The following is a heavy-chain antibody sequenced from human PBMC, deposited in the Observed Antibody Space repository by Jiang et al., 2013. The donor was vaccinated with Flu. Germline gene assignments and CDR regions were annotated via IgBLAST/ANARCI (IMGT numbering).Heavy chain of an antibody. Sequence: GAEVKKPGASVKVSCKASGYIFTGYYLHWVRQAPGQGLEWMGWVNPSGVGTKYAQNFQGRVTMTRDTSISTAYMELSSLTSDDTAVYYCAASNSPKFDFWGQGTLVTVSS. J-gene: IGHJ4*02. CDR2: VNPSGVGT. V-gene: IGHV1-2*02. CDR3: AASNSPKFDF. CDR1: GYIFTGYY. D-gene: IGHD1-1*01.